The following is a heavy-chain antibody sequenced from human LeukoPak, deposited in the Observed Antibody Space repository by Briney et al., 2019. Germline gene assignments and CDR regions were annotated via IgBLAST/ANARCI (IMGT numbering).Heavy chain of an antibody. V-gene: IGHV3-7*01. CDR3: GVGVYSHGYEY. Sequence: GGSLRLSCVVSGFTFSSYWMSWVRQAPGKGLEWVANIKEDGTERHYVASVKGRFTISRDNAKNSLYLQMNSLRGEDTAVYYCGVGVYSHGYEYWGQGTLDSVSS. D-gene: IGHD5-18*01. J-gene: IGHJ4*02. CDR1: GFTFSSYW. CDR2: IKEDGTER.